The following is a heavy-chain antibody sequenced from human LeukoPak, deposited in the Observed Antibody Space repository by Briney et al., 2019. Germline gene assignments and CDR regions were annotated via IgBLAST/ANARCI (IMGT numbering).Heavy chain of an antibody. V-gene: IGHV4-31*03. CDR2: IYYSGGT. Sequence: SQTLSLTCTFSGGSISSGGYYLSLIRQPPGKSLEWIGYIYYSGGTYYNPSLKSRVTISVDTSKNQFSLKLSSVTAADTAVYYCARDRRYSFDSSGYQSPTGYYMDVWGKGTTVTVSS. CDR1: GGSISSGGYY. J-gene: IGHJ6*03. CDR3: ARDRRYSFDSSGYQSPTGYYMDV. D-gene: IGHD3-22*01.